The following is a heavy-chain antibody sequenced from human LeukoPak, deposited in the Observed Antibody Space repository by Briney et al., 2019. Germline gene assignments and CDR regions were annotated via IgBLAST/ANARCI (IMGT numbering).Heavy chain of an antibody. J-gene: IGHJ6*03. CDR1: GGSFSGYY. CDR3: ARVRKWLHYYYYYMDV. D-gene: IGHD5-12*01. CDR2: INHSGST. Sequence: KPSETLSLTCAVYGGSFSGYYWSWIRQPPGKGLEWIGEINHSGSTNYNPSLKSRVTISVDTSKNQFSLKLSSVTAADTAVYYCARVRKWLHYYYYYMDVWGKGTTVTVSS. V-gene: IGHV4-34*01.